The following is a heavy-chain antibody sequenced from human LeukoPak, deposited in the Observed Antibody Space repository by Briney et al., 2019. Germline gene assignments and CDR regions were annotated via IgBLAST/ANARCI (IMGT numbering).Heavy chain of an antibody. J-gene: IGHJ4*02. CDR2: IYHTRTT. D-gene: IGHD3-22*01. V-gene: IGHV4-39*01. CDR1: GGSITSGTYY. Sequence: PSETLSLTCTVSGGSITSGTYYWDWIRQPPGKGLEWIGSIYHTRTTNYNPSLRSRATVSFDTSKNEVSLRVTSVTAADTAVYYCARQKITTSDYWGQGNMVTVSS. CDR3: ARQKITTSDY.